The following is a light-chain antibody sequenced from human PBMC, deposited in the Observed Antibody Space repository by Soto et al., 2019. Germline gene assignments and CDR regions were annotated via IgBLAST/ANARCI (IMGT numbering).Light chain of an antibody. V-gene: IGLV2-14*01. Sequence: QSALTQPASVSGSPGQSITISCTGTSSDVGGYNYVSWYQQHPGKAPKLMIYEVSNRPSGISNRFSGSKSGNTASLTISGLQAEDEAHYYCNSYTGSATRVFGGGTKVTVL. CDR2: EVS. J-gene: IGLJ3*02. CDR3: NSYTGSATRV. CDR1: SSDVGGYNY.